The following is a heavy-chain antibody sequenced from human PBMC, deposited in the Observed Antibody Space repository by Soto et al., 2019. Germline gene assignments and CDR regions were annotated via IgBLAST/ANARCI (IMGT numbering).Heavy chain of an antibody. D-gene: IGHD3-22*01. V-gene: IGHV3-43*01. Sequence: GGSLRLSCAASGFTFDDYTMHWVRQAPGKGLEWVSLISWNTDDTYYADSVKGRFTISRDNSKNSLYLQMNSLRTEDTALYYCAKDMLKYTNRGSGYYPFDYWGQGTLVTVSS. CDR3: AKDMLKYTNRGSGYYPFDY. CDR2: ISWNTDDT. CDR1: GFTFDDYT. J-gene: IGHJ4*02.